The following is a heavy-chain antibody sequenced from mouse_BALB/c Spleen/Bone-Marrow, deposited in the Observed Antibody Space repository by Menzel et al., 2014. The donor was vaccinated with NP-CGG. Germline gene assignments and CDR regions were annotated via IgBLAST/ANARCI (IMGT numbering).Heavy chain of an antibody. Sequence: QVQLQQSGAELVRPGASVTLSCKASGYTFTDYEMHWVKQTPVHGLEWIGTLDPETGGTAYNQKFKDMATLTADKSSTTAYMELRSLTSEDSAVYYCANWDYYAMDYWGQGISVTVSS. D-gene: IGHD4-1*01. J-gene: IGHJ4*01. CDR1: GYTFTDYE. CDR3: ANWDYYAMDY. CDR2: LDPETGGT. V-gene: IGHV1-15*01.